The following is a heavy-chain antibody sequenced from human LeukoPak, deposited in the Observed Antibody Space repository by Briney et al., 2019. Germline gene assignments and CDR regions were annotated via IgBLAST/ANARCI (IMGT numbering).Heavy chain of an antibody. J-gene: IGHJ6*03. CDR2: INTNTGNP. CDR1: GYTFTSYG. Sequence: ASVKVSCKASGYTFTSYGISWVRQAPGQGLEWMGWINTNTGNPTYAQGFTGRFVFSLDTSVSTAYLQISSLKAEDTAVYYCARGGDDYVWGSYRWGYYYYYMDVWGKGTTVTVSS. CDR3: ARGGDDYVWGSYRWGYYYYYMDV. D-gene: IGHD3-16*02. V-gene: IGHV7-4-1*02.